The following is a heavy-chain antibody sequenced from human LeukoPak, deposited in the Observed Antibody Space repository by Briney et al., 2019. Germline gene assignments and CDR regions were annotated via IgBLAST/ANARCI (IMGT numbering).Heavy chain of an antibody. CDR1: GGSISSYY. D-gene: IGHD2-15*01. J-gene: IGHJ4*02. Sequence: PSETLSLTCTVSGGSISSYYWSWIRQPPGKGLEWIGYIHYSGSTNYNTSLKSRVIISVDTSKNQFFLKLSSVTAADTAVYYCARDGLASGYFDYWGQGTLVTVSS. CDR3: ARDGLASGYFDY. V-gene: IGHV4-59*01. CDR2: IHYSGST.